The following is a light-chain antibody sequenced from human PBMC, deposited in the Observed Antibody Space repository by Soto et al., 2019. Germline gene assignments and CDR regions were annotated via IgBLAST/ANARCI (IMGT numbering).Light chain of an antibody. Sequence: DIVMTQSPDSLAVSLGERATINCKSSQSVLYSSNNKNYLAWYQQKPGQPPKVLIYWASTRESGVPDRFSGRESGKDFTLTINRLQAEDVAVYYCQKYYSTPWTFGQGTKVEIK. CDR2: WAS. CDR1: QSVLYSSNNKNY. J-gene: IGKJ1*01. CDR3: QKYYSTPWT. V-gene: IGKV4-1*01.